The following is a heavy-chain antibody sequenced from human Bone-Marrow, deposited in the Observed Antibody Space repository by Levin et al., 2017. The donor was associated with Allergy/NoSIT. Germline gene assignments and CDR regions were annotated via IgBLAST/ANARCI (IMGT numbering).Heavy chain of an antibody. CDR2: ISGSGGST. CDR1: GFTFSSYA. CDR3: AKDRKATIGGYFQH. V-gene: IGHV3-23*01. J-gene: IGHJ1*01. D-gene: IGHD5-24*01. Sequence: GESLKISCAASGFTFSSYAMSWVRQAPGKGLEWVSAISGSGGSTYYADSVKGRFTISRDNSKNTLYLQMNSLRAEDTAVYYCAKDRKATIGGYFQHWGQGTLVTVSS.